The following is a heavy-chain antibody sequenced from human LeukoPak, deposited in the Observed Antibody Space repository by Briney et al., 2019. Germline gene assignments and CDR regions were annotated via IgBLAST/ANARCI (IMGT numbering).Heavy chain of an antibody. V-gene: IGHV3-30*19. CDR2: ISHDRSDE. Sequence: GGSLRLSCVASGFIFGAYGMHWVRQAPGKGLEWLAVISHDRSDEYYAESVKGRFIISRDNSKNTLYLLMNSLRVEDTAVYYCAAGSGNYYRSDMDAWGNGTTVIVS. CDR1: GFIFGAYG. CDR3: AAGSGNYYRSDMDA. J-gene: IGHJ6*03. D-gene: IGHD3-10*01.